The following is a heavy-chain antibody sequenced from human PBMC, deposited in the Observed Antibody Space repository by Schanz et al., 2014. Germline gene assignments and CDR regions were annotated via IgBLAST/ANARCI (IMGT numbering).Heavy chain of an antibody. Sequence: EVVLVESGGASVQPGGSLRLSCAASGFSFSGSAMHWVRQAPGLGLEWVGRIRTKPQSYATIYAASVKGRFTISRDDSKNTAYLQMNSLKTEDTAVYYCARSDNSRNYGGQGTLVTVSP. J-gene: IGHJ4*02. CDR1: GFSFSGSA. V-gene: IGHV3-73*01. CDR2: IRTKPQSYAT. CDR3: ARSDNSRNY.